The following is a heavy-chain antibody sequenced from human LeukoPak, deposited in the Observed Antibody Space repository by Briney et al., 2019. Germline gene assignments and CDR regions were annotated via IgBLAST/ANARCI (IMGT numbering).Heavy chain of an antibody. CDR1: GFTFSSYA. CDR2: ISGSGGST. D-gene: IGHD3-10*01. Sequence: GGSLRLSCAASGFTFSSYAMSWVRQAPGKGLEWVSAISGSGGSTYYADSVKGRSTISRDNSKNTLYLQMNSLRAEDTAVYYCAKGFKLLWFGELSRSEDYFDYWGQGTLVTVSS. J-gene: IGHJ4*02. V-gene: IGHV3-23*01. CDR3: AKGFKLLWFGELSRSEDYFDY.